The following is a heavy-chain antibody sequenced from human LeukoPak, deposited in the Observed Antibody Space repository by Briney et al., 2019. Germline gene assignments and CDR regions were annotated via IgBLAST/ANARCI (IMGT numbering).Heavy chain of an antibody. CDR2: ISRNGGST. CDR3: AREGRGLGLRY. Sequence: GGPLSSSCEASGFASSGYVMPGVGRVQGKGLENVSDISRNGGSTYYANSVKGRFTISRDNSKNTLYLQMGSLRAEDMAVYYCAREGRGLGLRYWGQGTLVTVSS. V-gene: IGHV3-64*01. J-gene: IGHJ4*02. CDR1: GFASSGYV. D-gene: IGHD3-10*01.